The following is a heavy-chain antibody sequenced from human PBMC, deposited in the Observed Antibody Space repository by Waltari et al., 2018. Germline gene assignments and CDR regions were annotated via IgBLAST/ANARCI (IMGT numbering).Heavy chain of an antibody. J-gene: IGHJ3*02. CDR1: GGSISSYY. V-gene: IGHV4-59*01. D-gene: IGHD3-10*01. CDR2: IYYSGST. CDR3: ARAGGVLLWFGESIGDAFDI. Sequence: QVQLQESGPGLVKPSETLSLTCTVSGGSISSYYWSWIRQPPGKGLEWIVYIYYSGSTNYIPSLKSRVTISVDTAKNQFSLKLSSVTAADTAVYYCARAGGVLLWFGESIGDAFDIWGQGTMVTVSS.